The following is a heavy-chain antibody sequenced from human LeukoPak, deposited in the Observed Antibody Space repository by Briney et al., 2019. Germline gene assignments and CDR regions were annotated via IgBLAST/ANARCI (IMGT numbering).Heavy chain of an antibody. V-gene: IGHV3-11*06. D-gene: IGHD1-26*01. Sequence: GGSLRLSCAASGYTFSTYAMTWIRQAPGKGLEWVSYISSSGTYTNYADSVKGRFTISRDNAKNSLYLQMNSLSAEDTAVYYCAKIAGTYSPDYWGQGTLVTASS. CDR3: AKIAGTYSPDY. J-gene: IGHJ4*02. CDR1: GYTFSTYA. CDR2: ISSSGTYT.